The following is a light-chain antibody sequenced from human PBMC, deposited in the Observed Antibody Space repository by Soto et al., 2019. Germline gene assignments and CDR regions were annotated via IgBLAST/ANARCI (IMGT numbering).Light chain of an antibody. V-gene: IGKV1-8*01. Sequence: AIRITQSPSSLSASTGDRVTITCRASQGISSYLAWYQQKPGKAPKLLIYAASTLQSGVPSRFSGSGSGTDFTLTISCLQSEDFATYYCQQHYSYPPAFGPGTKVDIK. CDR1: QGISSY. CDR3: QQHYSYPPA. J-gene: IGKJ3*01. CDR2: AAS.